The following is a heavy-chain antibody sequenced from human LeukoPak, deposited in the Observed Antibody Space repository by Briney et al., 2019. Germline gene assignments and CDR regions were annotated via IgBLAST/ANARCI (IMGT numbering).Heavy chain of an antibody. CDR1: GGSISSGSYY. CDR3: ARGPLHYDFWSGSFDY. V-gene: IGHV4-61*02. J-gene: IGHJ4*02. CDR2: IYTSGST. Sequence: SETLSLTCTVSGGSISSGSYYWSWIRQPAGKALEWIGRIYTSGSTNYNPSLKSRVTISVDTSKNQFSLKLSSVTAADTAVYYCARGPLHYDFWSGSFDYWGQGTLVTVSS. D-gene: IGHD3-3*01.